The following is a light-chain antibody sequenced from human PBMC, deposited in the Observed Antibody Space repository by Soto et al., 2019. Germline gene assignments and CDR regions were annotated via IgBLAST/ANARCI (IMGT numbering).Light chain of an antibody. Sequence: EVMMTQSPATLSVSPGDTATLSCRASQSVSNNLAWYQQKPGQAPRLLIYYASTRATDVPARFSGSGSGTEFTLNISSLQSEDFALYYCQQYNNWPPITFGQGTRLEIK. V-gene: IGKV3-15*01. CDR1: QSVSNN. CDR2: YAS. CDR3: QQYNNWPPIT. J-gene: IGKJ5*01.